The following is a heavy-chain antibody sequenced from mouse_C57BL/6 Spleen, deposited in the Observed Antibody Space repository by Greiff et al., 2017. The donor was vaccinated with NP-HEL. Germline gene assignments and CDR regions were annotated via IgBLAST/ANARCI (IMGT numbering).Heavy chain of an antibody. CDR1: GYAFSSSW. Sequence: VQLQESGPELVKPGASVKISCKASGYAFSSSWMNWVKQRPGKGLEWIGRIYPGDGDTNYNGKFKGKATLTADKSSSTAYMQLSSLTSEDSAVYFCAIGNYYGSSSEGWFAYWGQGTLVTVSA. D-gene: IGHD1-1*01. CDR3: AIGNYYGSSSEGWFAY. V-gene: IGHV1-82*01. CDR2: IYPGDGDT. J-gene: IGHJ3*01.